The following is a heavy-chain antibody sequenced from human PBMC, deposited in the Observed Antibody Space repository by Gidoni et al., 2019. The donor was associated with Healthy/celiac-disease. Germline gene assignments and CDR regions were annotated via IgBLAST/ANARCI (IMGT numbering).Heavy chain of an antibody. CDR2: IKQDGSEK. CDR3: ARGAYCGGDCYSNYYYGMDV. CDR1: GFTFGRYW. D-gene: IGHD2-21*02. V-gene: IGHV3-7*03. Sequence: EVQLVESGGGLVQPGGSLRLSCPASGFTFGRYWRSWVRQAQGKGLEWLANIKQDGSEKYYVDSVKGRFTISRDNAKNSLYLQMNSLRAEDTAVYYCARGAYCGGDCYSNYYYGMDVWGQGTTVTVSS. J-gene: IGHJ6*02.